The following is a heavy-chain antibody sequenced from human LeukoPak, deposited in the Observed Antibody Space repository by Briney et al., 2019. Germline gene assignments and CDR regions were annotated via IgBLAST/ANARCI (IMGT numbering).Heavy chain of an antibody. D-gene: IGHD3-3*01. CDR3: TTGWAIFGVIDY. V-gene: IGHV3-15*01. CDR1: GFTFSNAW. J-gene: IGHJ4*02. Sequence: GGSLRLSCAASGFTFSNAWMSWVRQAPGKGLEWVGRIKSKTDGGTTDYAAPVKGRFTISRDDSKNTLYLQMNGLKTEDTAVYYCTTGWAIFGVIDYWGQGTLVTVSS. CDR2: IKSKTDGGTT.